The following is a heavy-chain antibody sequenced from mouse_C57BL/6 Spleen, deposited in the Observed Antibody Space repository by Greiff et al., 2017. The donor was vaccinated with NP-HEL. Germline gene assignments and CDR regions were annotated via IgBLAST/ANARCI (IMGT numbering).Heavy chain of an antibody. V-gene: IGHV1-74*01. J-gene: IGHJ3*01. D-gene: IGHD1-1*01. CDR1: GYTFTSYW. CDR2: IHPSDSDT. Sequence: VQLQQSGAELVKPGASVKVSCKASGYTFTSYWMHWVKQRPGQGLEWIGRIHPSDSDTNYNQKFKGKATLTVDKSSSTAYMQLSSLTSEDSAVYYCAMESIYYYGSSYAGRLAYWGQGTLVTVSA. CDR3: AMESIYYYGSSYAGRLAY.